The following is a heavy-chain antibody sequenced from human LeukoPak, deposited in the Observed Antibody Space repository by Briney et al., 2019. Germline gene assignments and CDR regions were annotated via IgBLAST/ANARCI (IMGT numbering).Heavy chain of an antibody. CDR3: ARDLGDTASIYYFDY. J-gene: IGHJ4*02. CDR1: GGTFNSYA. CDR2: IIPILGIA. Sequence: SVKVSCKASGGTFNSYAISWVRQAPGQGLEWMGRIIPILGIANYAQKFQGRVTITADKSTSTASMELSSLRSEDTAVYYCARDLGDTASIYYFDYWGQGTLVTVSS. D-gene: IGHD5-18*01. V-gene: IGHV1-69*04.